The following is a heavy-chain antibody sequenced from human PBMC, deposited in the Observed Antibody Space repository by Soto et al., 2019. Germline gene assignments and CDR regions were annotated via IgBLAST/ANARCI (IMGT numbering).Heavy chain of an antibody. CDR3: ARGVDLLPPPGGDY. CDR1: GYSFNSYG. CDR2: ISGYNGNF. Sequence: QVVLVQSGPEVKKPGASVKLSCKASGYSFNSYGVAWVRQAPGQGLEWMGWISGYNGNFMYAEKVGERVTMTTDTSTRPAYLGLRARRFDNTAVYFCARGVDLLPPPGGDYWGQGTLVTVSS. J-gene: IGHJ4*02. D-gene: IGHD5-12*01. V-gene: IGHV1-18*04.